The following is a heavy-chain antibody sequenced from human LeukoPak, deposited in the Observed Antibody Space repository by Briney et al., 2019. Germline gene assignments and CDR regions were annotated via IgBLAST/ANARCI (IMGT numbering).Heavy chain of an antibody. CDR1: GGSISSGNYY. CDR3: ARTPGGY. Sequence: SQTLSLTCTVSGGSISSGNYYWPWIRQPAGRGLEWIGRIFTSGSTNYNPSLKSRVTISIDTSKNQFSLRLSSVTAADTGVYYCARTPGGYWGQGTLVTVSS. CDR2: IFTSGST. V-gene: IGHV4-61*02. D-gene: IGHD2-15*01. J-gene: IGHJ4*02.